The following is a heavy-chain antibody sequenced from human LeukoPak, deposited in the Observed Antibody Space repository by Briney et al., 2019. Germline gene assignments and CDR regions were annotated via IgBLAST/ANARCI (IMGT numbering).Heavy chain of an antibody. D-gene: IGHD3-16*01. V-gene: IGHV3-49*04. J-gene: IGHJ6*03. CDR1: GFSFSVYP. CDR3: SGGWRRTQGYHHYYMDV. Sequence: GRSLRLSCKASGFSFSVYPMSWVRQAPGKSLEWVGFIKAKPYGGTTEYAASVKCRFTISRADSKSHAYLQMNSLKSEDTAVYYCSGGWRRTQGYHHYYMDVWGKGTPVTVSS. CDR2: IKAKPYGGTT.